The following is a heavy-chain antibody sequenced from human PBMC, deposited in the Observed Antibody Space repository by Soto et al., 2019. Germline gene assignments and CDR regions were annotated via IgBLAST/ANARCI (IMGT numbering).Heavy chain of an antibody. V-gene: IGHV4-31*03. D-gene: IGHD6-13*01. CDR3: ARVFSDSSSFFDP. Sequence: SETRSLTCTVSGGSISSGGYYWSWIRQHPGKGLEWIGYIYYSGSTYYNPSLKSRVTISVDTSKNQFSLKLSSVTAADTAVYYCARVFSDSSSFFDPWGQGTLVTVSS. J-gene: IGHJ5*02. CDR1: GGSISSGGYY. CDR2: IYYSGST.